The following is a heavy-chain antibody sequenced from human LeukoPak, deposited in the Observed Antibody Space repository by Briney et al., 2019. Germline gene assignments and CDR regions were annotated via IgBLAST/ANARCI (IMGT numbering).Heavy chain of an antibody. J-gene: IGHJ3*02. CDR2: IYYSGST. D-gene: IGHD3-16*02. Sequence: SETLSLTCTVSGGSISSYYWSWIRQPPGKGLEWIGYIYYSGSTNYNPSLKSRVTISVDTSKNQFSLKLSSVTAADTAVYYCARADTYDYVWGSYRPSGAFDIWGQGTMVTVSS. V-gene: IGHV4-59*01. CDR3: ARADTYDYVWGSYRPSGAFDI. CDR1: GGSISSYY.